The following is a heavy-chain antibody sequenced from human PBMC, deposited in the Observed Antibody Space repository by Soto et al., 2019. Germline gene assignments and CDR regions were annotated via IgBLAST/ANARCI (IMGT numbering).Heavy chain of an antibody. V-gene: IGHV3-74*01. CDR2: INSDGSST. J-gene: IGHJ4*02. D-gene: IGHD3-22*01. Sequence: EVQLVESGGGLVQPGGSLRLSCAASGFTFSSYWMHWVRQAPGKGLVWVSRINSDGSSTSYADSVKGRFTISRDNAKNTLYVQMNSLRAEDTAVYYCARDRYYYDSSGCFTRAYWGQGTLVTVSS. CDR1: GFTFSSYW. CDR3: ARDRYYYDSSGCFTRAY.